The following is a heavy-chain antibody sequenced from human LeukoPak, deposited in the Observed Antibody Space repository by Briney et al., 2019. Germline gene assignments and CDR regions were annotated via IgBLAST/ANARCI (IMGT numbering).Heavy chain of an antibody. V-gene: IGHV1-46*01. D-gene: IGHD5-18*01. CDR2: INPSGGST. J-gene: IGHJ4*02. Sequence: ASVKVSCKASGYTFTSYYMHWVRQAPGQGLEWMGIINPSGGSTSYAQKFQGRVTMTRDTSTSTVYMELSSLRSEDTAVYYCARARGGYSYGYTTRTVYCFDYWGQGTLVTVSS. CDR3: ARARGGYSYGYTTRTVYCFDY. CDR1: GYTFTSYY.